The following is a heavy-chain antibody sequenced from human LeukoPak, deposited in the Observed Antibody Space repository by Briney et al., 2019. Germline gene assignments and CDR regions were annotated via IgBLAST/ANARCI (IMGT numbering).Heavy chain of an antibody. Sequence: GGSVRLSCAASGFTGSNNYVSWVRQAPGLGLEWVSAIHSSGATCYADYEKGRFTMSRDTSKNTLYLQIISMRVADTAVYYCTLFGDSNLGGQGTLVTVSS. CDR1: GFTGSNNY. D-gene: IGHD3-10*02. V-gene: IGHV3-53*01. CDR3: TLFGDSNL. CDR2: IHSSGAT. J-gene: IGHJ4*02.